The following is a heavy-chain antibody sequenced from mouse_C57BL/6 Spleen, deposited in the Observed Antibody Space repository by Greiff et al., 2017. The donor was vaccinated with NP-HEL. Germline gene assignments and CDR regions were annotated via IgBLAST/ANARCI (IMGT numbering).Heavy chain of an antibody. J-gene: IGHJ4*01. Sequence: QVQLQQSGAELMKPGASVKLSCKATGYTFTGYWIEWVKQRPGHGLEWIGEILPGSGSTNYNEKFKGKATFTADTSSNTAYMKLSSLKTDDSAIYYSARRGGTTLDYYAMDYWGQGTSVTVSS. CDR1: GYTFTGYW. V-gene: IGHV1-9*01. CDR3: ARRGGTTLDYYAMDY. CDR2: ILPGSGST. D-gene: IGHD5-5*01.